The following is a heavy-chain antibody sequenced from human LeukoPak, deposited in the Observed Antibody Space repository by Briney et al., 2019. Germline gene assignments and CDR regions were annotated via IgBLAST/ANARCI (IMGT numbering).Heavy chain of an antibody. Sequence: SVKVSCKASGGTFSSYAISWVRQAPGQGLEWMGGIIPIFGTANYAQKFQGRVTITADKSTSTAYMELSSLRSEDTAVYYCARDGERITMVRGVIGNYYCYMDVWGKGTTVTVSS. D-gene: IGHD3-10*01. V-gene: IGHV1-69*06. CDR2: IIPIFGTA. CDR3: ARDGERITMVRGVIGNYYCYMDV. J-gene: IGHJ6*03. CDR1: GGTFSSYA.